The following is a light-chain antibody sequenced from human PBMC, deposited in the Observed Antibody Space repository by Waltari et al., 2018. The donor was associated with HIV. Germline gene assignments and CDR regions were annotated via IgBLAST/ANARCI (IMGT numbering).Light chain of an antibody. V-gene: IGLV3-25*03. J-gene: IGLJ3*02. CDR3: QSADSSGGFRV. CDR1: SFSGQY. Sequence: SYELTQPPSVSVSPGQTATITFSGDSFSGQYAYWYQQKPGQAPVAIIYKDTERPSGIPERFSGSSSGKTVTLIINEAQTEDEADYYCQSADSSGGFRVFGGGTRLSVL. CDR2: KDT.